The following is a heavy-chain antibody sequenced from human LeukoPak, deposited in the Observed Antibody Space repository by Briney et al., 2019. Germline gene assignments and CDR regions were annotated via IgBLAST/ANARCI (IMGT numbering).Heavy chain of an antibody. CDR3: AKEGKTRNWNYFQAKPVY. Sequence: GGSLRLSCAASGFTFSSSAMNWVRQAPGKGLEWVSGISLSGGSTYYADSVKGRFTISRDNSKNTLFLQMNSLRAEDTAVYYCAKEGKTRNWNYFQAKPVYWGQGTLVTVSS. V-gene: IGHV3-23*01. J-gene: IGHJ4*02. CDR2: ISLSGGST. D-gene: IGHD1-7*01. CDR1: GFTFSSSA.